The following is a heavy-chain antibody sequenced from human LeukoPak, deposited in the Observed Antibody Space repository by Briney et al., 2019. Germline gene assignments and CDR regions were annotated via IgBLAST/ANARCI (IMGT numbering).Heavy chain of an antibody. Sequence: PGGSLRLSCAASGFTFSSYRMNWVRQAPGKGLEWVANINQDGSAKYYVDSVKGRFTFSRDNAMNSLFLQMNSLRAEDTAVYYCARDVHGGAFDYWGQGTLVTVSS. CDR1: GFTFSSYR. V-gene: IGHV3-7*01. CDR3: ARDVHGGAFDY. CDR2: INQDGSAK. J-gene: IGHJ4*02. D-gene: IGHD4-23*01.